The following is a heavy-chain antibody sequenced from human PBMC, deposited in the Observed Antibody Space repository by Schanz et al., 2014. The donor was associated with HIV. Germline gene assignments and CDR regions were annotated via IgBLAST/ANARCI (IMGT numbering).Heavy chain of an antibody. V-gene: IGHV1-2*02. CDR2: INPNSGDT. Sequence: QVQLVQSGAEVKNPGASVKVSCKASGYTFTNYFIHWVRQAPGQGLEWMGWINPNSGDTDYAQKFQGRVTMTRDTSISTAYMELTRLTSDDTAVYYCARSRFQLQWFDSWGQGTLVTVSS. J-gene: IGHJ5*01. CDR3: ARSRFQLQWFDS. CDR1: GYTFTNYF. D-gene: IGHD2-2*01.